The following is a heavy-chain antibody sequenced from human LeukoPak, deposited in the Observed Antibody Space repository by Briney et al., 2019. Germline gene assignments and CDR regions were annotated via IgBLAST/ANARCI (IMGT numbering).Heavy chain of an antibody. D-gene: IGHD3-3*01. CDR1: GGSISSGGYY. V-gene: IGHV4-31*03. CDR3: ARRYDFWSGPIFDY. Sequence: SQTLSLTCTVSGGSISSGGYYWSWIRQHPGQGLEWIGYIYYSGSTYYNPSLKSRVTISVDTSKNQFSLKLSSVTAADTAVYYCARRYDFWSGPIFDYWGQGTLVTVSS. CDR2: IYYSGST. J-gene: IGHJ4*02.